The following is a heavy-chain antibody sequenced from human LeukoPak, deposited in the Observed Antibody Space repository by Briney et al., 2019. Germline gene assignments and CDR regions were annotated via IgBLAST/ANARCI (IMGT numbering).Heavy chain of an antibody. CDR1: GGSISSSNW. CDR3: AREDGGPNWFDP. V-gene: IGHV4-4*02. Sequence: PSETLSLTCAVSGGSISSSNWWCWVRQPPGQGLEWIGEIYHSGSTNYNPSLKSRVTISVDKSKNQFSLKLSSVTAADTAVYYCAREDGGPNWFDPWGQGTLVTVSS. D-gene: IGHD4-23*01. CDR2: IYHSGST. J-gene: IGHJ5*02.